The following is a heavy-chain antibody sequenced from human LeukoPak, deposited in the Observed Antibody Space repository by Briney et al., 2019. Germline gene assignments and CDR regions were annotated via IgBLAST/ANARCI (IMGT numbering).Heavy chain of an antibody. CDR3: ARGPSSNWSGLDF. CDR1: GFTFSSYG. J-gene: IGHJ4*02. CDR2: ISYDGSNK. V-gene: IGHV3-30*03. Sequence: GRSLRLSCAASGFTFSSYGMHWVRQAPGKGLEWVAVISYDGSNKYYADSVKGRFTISRDNSKNTLYLQMNSLRAEDTAVYYCARGPSSNWSGLDFWGQGTLLTVSS. D-gene: IGHD6-13*01.